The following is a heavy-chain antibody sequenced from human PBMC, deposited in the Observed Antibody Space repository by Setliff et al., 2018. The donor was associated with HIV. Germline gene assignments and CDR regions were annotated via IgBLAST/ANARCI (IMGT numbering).Heavy chain of an antibody. CDR3: ARVSSGTYFSVFYYYMDV. V-gene: IGHV4-59*01. Sequence: SETLSLTCTVSGGSINNYHWSWVRQPPGKGLEWIADVYYIGNTNYNPSLKSRVTVSVDTSKNQFSLKLTSVAAADTAVYYCARVSSGTYFSVFYYYMDVWGKGTTVTVSS. J-gene: IGHJ6*03. CDR2: VYYIGNT. D-gene: IGHD1-26*01. CDR1: GGSINNYH.